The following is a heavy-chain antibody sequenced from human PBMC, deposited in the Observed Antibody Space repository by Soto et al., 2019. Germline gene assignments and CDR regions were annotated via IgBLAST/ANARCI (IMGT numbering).Heavy chain of an antibody. J-gene: IGHJ3*02. Sequence: GGSLRLSCAASGFTFSDYYMSWIRQAPGKGLEWVSYISSSGSTIYYAESVKGRFTITRDNAKNSLYLQMNSLRAEDTDMYYVASYNWNDVGLQGPHAFDIWGQGTMVTVSS. CDR1: GFTFSDYY. CDR3: ASYNWNDVGLQGPHAFDI. V-gene: IGHV3-11*01. CDR2: ISSSGSTI. D-gene: IGHD1-20*01.